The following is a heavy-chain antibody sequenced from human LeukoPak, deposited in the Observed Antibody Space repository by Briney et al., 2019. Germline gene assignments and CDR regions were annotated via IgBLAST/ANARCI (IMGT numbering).Heavy chain of an antibody. J-gene: IGHJ4*02. V-gene: IGHV5-51*01. CDR1: GSSFSSYW. CDR2: IYPGDSDT. D-gene: IGHD6-19*01. Sequence: GGALKFSCKGSGSSFSSYWIGGVRQMPGEGLEWMGIIYPGDSDTRYSPSFQGQVTISSDKSISTAYLQWTSLKASHTAMYYCANILGGWYGPFDYWGQGTLVTLSS. CDR3: ANILGGWYGPFDY.